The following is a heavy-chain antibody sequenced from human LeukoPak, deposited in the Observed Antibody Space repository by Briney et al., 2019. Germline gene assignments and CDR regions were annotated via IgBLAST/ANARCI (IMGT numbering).Heavy chain of an antibody. J-gene: IGHJ4*02. Sequence: GESLKISFKGSGYRFSNYYIDWVRPMPGKGLEWMGVMYPGGSDIRYSPSFQGQVTISADKSIDTAYLQWSSLKASDTAMYYCAKIRGYSYGSYYFDYWGQGTLVTVSS. D-gene: IGHD5-18*01. CDR2: MYPGGSDI. CDR3: AKIRGYSYGSYYFDY. V-gene: IGHV5-51*01. CDR1: GYRFSNYY.